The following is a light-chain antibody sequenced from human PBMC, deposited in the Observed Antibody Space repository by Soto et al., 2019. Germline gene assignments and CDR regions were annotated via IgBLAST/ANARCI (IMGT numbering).Light chain of an antibody. CDR3: QQLNSSPLP. J-gene: IGKJ2*01. CDR2: AAS. V-gene: IGKV1-9*01. CDR1: QGISSY. Sequence: IQLTQSPSSLSASVGDRVTITCRASQGISSYLAWYQQKPGKAPKLLIYAASPLQSGVPSRFSGSGSGTEFTITISILQPEDFAPYCSQQLNSSPLPFCHGTKREIK.